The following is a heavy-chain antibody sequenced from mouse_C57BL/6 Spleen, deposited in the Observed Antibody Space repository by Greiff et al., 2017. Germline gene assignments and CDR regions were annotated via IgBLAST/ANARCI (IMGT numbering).Heavy chain of an antibody. CDR3: ARYDYDGYYYAMDY. V-gene: IGHV5-17*01. Sequence: EVMLVESGGGLVKPGGSLKLSCAASGFTFSDYGMHWVRQAPEKGLEWVAYISSGSSTIYYADTVKGRFTISRDNAKNTLFLQMTSLRSEDTAMYYCARYDYDGYYYAMDYWGQGTSVTVSS. CDR2: ISSGSSTI. D-gene: IGHD2-4*01. CDR1: GFTFSDYG. J-gene: IGHJ4*01.